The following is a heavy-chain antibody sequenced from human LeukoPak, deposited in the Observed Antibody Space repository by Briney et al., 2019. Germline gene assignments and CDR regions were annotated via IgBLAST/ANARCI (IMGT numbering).Heavy chain of an antibody. D-gene: IGHD3-22*01. J-gene: IGHJ4*02. CDR1: GFTFSSYA. CDR3: ARDRLTHYYDSSGSLDY. Sequence: GGSLRLSCAASGFTFSSYAMHWVRQAPGKGLEWVAVISYDGSNKYYADSVKGRFTISRDNSKNTLYLQMNSLRAEDTAVYYCARDRLTHYYDSSGSLDYWGQGTLVTVSS. CDR2: ISYDGSNK. V-gene: IGHV3-30*04.